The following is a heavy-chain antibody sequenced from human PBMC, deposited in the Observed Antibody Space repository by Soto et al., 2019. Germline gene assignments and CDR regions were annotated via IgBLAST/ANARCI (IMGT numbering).Heavy chain of an antibody. CDR1: GYRFTNYW. CDR3: ARDYCSGTTRYGFDY. V-gene: IGHV5-51*01. J-gene: IGHJ4*02. D-gene: IGHD2-2*01. CDR2: IYPGDSDT. Sequence: GESLKISCKGSGYRFTNYWIGWVRQMPGKGLEWMGIIYPGDSDTRYSPSFQGQVTISADKSINTAYLQWSSLKASDTAMYYCARDYCSGTTRYGFDYWGQGLQVTVSS.